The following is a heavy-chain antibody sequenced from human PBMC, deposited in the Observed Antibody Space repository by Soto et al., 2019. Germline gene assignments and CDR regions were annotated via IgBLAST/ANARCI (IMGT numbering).Heavy chain of an antibody. D-gene: IGHD2-15*01. V-gene: IGHV3-7*01. CDR1: GFTLRSYS. CDR3: AILPVVAATPRYFDY. CDR2: ITHDGSNK. Sequence: PGGSPRPSCAASGFTLRSYSMHWVRPGPSKGLEWVANITHDGSNKYYVDSVKGRFTISRDNAKNSLYLQMNSLRAEDTAVYYCAILPVVAATPRYFDYWGQGTLVTVSS. J-gene: IGHJ4*02.